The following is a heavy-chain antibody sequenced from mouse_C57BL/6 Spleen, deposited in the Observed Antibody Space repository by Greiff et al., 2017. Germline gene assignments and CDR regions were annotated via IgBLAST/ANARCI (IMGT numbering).Heavy chain of an antibody. Sequence: EVKLVESEGGLVQPGCSMKLSCTASGFTFSDYYMAWVRQVPEKGLEWVANINYDGSSTYYLDSLKSRFIISRDNAKNILYLQMSSLKSEDTATYYCARVTDYYGSRYDYYAMDYWGQGTSVTVSS. CDR3: ARVTDYYGSRYDYYAMDY. D-gene: IGHD1-1*01. J-gene: IGHJ4*01. CDR1: GFTFSDYY. CDR2: INYDGSST. V-gene: IGHV5-16*01.